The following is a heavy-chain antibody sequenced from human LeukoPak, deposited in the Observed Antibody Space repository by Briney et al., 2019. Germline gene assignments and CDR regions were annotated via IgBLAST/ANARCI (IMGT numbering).Heavy chain of an antibody. Sequence: GESLRTSWSGSGNSFTNYWINWGRLLPGKGLEGWGRFEPSEAYTNYSTSFKGHVTSPVNKSITTAYLQWNSLKASDTAMYYCARPDCSGSDCKLLPYWGQGTLVTVSS. CDR1: GNSFTNYW. CDR2: FEPSEAYT. J-gene: IGHJ4*02. V-gene: IGHV5-10-1*01. D-gene: IGHD2-21*02. CDR3: ARPDCSGSDCKLLPY.